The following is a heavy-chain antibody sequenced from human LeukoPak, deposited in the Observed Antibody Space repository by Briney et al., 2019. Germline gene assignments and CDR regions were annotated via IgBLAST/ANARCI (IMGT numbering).Heavy chain of an antibody. Sequence: GGSLRLSCAASGFTFSSYGMHWVRQAPGKGLEWVSSISSSSSYIYYADSVKGRFTISRDNAKNSLYLQMNSLRAEDTAVYYCARDRYSYGDFDYWGQGTLVTVSS. CDR1: GFTFSSYG. D-gene: IGHD5-18*01. V-gene: IGHV3-21*01. J-gene: IGHJ4*02. CDR2: ISSSSSYI. CDR3: ARDRYSYGDFDY.